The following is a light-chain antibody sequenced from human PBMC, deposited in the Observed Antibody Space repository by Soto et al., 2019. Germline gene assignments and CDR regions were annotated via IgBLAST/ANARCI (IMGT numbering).Light chain of an antibody. CDR1: QSVSSY. V-gene: IGKV3-11*01. CDR2: GAS. J-gene: IGKJ4*01. Sequence: EIVLTQSPATLSLSPGERATLSCRSSQSVSSYSAWYQQKPGQAPRLLIYGASNRATGIPARFSGSGSGTDFTLTNSSLEPEDFVVYYGQQHNTWPLTFGGGTKVEIK. CDR3: QQHNTWPLT.